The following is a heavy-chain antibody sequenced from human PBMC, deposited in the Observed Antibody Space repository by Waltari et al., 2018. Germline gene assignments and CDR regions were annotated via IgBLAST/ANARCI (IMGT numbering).Heavy chain of an antibody. V-gene: IGHV4-38-2*02. Sequence: QVQLQESGPGLVKPSETLSLTCAVSGYSISSGYSWGWIRQPPGKGLEWIGSIYHSGSTYYNPSLKSRVTISVDTSKNQFSLKLSSVTAADTAVYYCARDYGYSYGYGAGDYWGQGTLVTVSS. CDR2: IYHSGST. CDR3: ARDYGYSYGYGAGDY. J-gene: IGHJ4*02. CDR1: GYSISSGYS. D-gene: IGHD5-18*01.